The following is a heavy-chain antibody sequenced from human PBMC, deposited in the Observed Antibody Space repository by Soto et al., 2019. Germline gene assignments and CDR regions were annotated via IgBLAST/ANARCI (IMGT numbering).Heavy chain of an antibody. V-gene: IGHV3-21*01. CDR1: GFTFSSYS. CDR3: ARDLPYYDILTGDSPRVYFDY. CDR2: ISSGSSYI. J-gene: IGHJ4*02. Sequence: EVQLVESGGGLVKPGGSLRLSCAASGFTFSSYSMNWVRQAAGKGLEWVSSISSGSSYIYYADSLKGRFTISRDNAKNSLYLQMNSRRAEDTAVYYCARDLPYYDILTGDSPRVYFDYWGQGTLVTVSS. D-gene: IGHD3-9*01.